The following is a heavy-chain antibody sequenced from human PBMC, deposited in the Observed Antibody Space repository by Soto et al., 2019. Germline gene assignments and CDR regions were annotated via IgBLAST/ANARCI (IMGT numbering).Heavy chain of an antibody. Sequence: EVQLVQSGAEVKKPGESLRISCKGSGYSFTSYWISWVRQMPGKGLEWMGRIDPSDSYTNYSPSFQGHVTISADKSISRASLQWSGLKASDTARYYCAFTGRVGATSGYWGQGTLVTVSS. CDR3: AFTGRVGATSGY. CDR2: IDPSDSYT. CDR1: GYSFTSYW. V-gene: IGHV5-10-1*03. J-gene: IGHJ4*02. D-gene: IGHD1-26*01.